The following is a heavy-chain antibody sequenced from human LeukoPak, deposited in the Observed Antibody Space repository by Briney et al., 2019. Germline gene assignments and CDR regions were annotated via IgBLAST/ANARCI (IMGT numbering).Heavy chain of an antibody. D-gene: IGHD2-8*01. CDR3: ARVWVKYCTNGVCSGYPGY. V-gene: IGHV1-2*02. CDR2: INPNSGGT. CDR1: GYTFTGYY. J-gene: IGHJ4*02. Sequence: ASVKVSCKASGYTFTGYYMHWVRQAPGQGLEWMGWINPNSGGTNYAQKLQGRVTMTRDTSISTAYMELSRLRSDDTAVYYCARVWVKYCTNGVCSGYPGYWGQGTLVTVSS.